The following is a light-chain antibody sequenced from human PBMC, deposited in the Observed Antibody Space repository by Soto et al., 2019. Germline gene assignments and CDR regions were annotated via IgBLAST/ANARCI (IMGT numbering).Light chain of an antibody. Sequence: QSVLTQPPFASGSPGQSVTVSCTGTSSDVGRYNYVSWYQQHPGKVPKLIIYEVFKRPSGVPDRFSGSKSGNTASLTVSGLQAEDEADYYCSSYSDINTLLFGGGTKVTVL. CDR3: SSYSDINTLL. CDR2: EVF. V-gene: IGLV2-8*01. CDR1: SSDVGRYNY. J-gene: IGLJ2*01.